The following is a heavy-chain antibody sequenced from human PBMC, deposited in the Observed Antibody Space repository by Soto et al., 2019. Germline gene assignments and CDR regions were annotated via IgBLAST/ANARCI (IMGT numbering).Heavy chain of an antibody. CDR3: AKSHMSRYYYGMDV. CDR2: ISGSGDDT. CDR1: GFTFSSYA. J-gene: IGHJ6*02. D-gene: IGHD5-12*01. Sequence: EVQLLEAGGGLVQPGGSLRLSCAASGFTFSSYAMSWVRQAPGKGLEWVSAISGSGDDTYYADSVKGRFTISRDNSENTLHLQMNSLRAEDTALYYCAKSHMSRYYYGMDVWGQGTTVTVSS. V-gene: IGHV3-23*01.